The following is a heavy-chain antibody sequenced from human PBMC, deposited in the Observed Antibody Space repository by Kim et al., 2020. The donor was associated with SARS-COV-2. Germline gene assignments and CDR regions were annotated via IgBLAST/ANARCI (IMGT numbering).Heavy chain of an antibody. CDR3: ARAPGFITMIVVVIDAFDI. CDR2: IYYSGST. D-gene: IGHD3-22*01. J-gene: IGHJ3*02. Sequence: SETLSLTCTVSGGSISSGGYYWSWIRQHPGKGLEWIGYIYYSGSTYYNLSLKSRVTISVDTSKNQFSLKLSSVTAADTAVYYCARAPGFITMIVVVIDAFDIWGQGTMVTVSS. V-gene: IGHV4-31*03. CDR1: GGSISSGGYY.